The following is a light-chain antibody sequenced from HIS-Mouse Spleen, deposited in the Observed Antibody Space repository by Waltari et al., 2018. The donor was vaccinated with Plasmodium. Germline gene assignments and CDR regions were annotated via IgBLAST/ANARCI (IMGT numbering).Light chain of an antibody. CDR2: RAS. V-gene: IGKV1-5*03. CDR3: QQYNSYSGT. CDR1: QSISSW. J-gene: IGKJ2*01. Sequence: DIQMTQSPSTLSASVGDRVTNTCRGSQSISSWLAWDKQKPGEAPKLLIYRASSLESGVPARFSGSVSGTEVTLTFSSLQPDDFATYYCQQYNSYSGTFGQGTKLEIK.